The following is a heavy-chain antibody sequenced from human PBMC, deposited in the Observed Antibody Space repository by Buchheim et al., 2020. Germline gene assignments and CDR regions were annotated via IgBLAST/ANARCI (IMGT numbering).Heavy chain of an antibody. J-gene: IGHJ6*03. CDR3: ARGRYNWNYDYYYYMDV. V-gene: IGHV4-34*01. Sequence: QVQLQQWGAGLLKPSETLSLTCAVYGGSFSNYYSIWIRQPPGKGLEWIGEINHSGSTNYNPSLKSRVTISVDTSKNQFSLKLSSVTAADTAVYYCARGRYNWNYDYYYYMDVWGKGTT. CDR2: INHSGST. CDR1: GGSFSNYY. D-gene: IGHD1-7*01.